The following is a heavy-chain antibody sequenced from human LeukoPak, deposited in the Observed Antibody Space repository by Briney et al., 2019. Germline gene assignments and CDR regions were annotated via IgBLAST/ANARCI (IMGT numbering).Heavy chain of an antibody. CDR2: INPNSGGT. CDR1: GYTFTGYY. J-gene: IGHJ6*02. Sequence: GASVKVSCKASGYTFTGYYMHWVRQAPGQGLEWMGWINPNSGGTNYAQKLQGRVTMTTDTSTSTAYMELRSLRSDDTAVYYCARDVFQDSSGWVGYYGMDVWGQGTTVTVSS. D-gene: IGHD6-19*01. V-gene: IGHV1-2*02. CDR3: ARDVFQDSSGWVGYYGMDV.